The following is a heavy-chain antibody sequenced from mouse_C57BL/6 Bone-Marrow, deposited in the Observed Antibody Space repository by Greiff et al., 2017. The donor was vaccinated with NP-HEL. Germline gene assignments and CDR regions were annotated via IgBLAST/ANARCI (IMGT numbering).Heavy chain of an antibody. CDR3: AREGPITTEYYFDY. CDR2: ISDGGSYT. V-gene: IGHV5-4*01. CDR1: GFTFSSSA. D-gene: IGHD1-1*01. J-gene: IGHJ2*01. Sequence: EVQGVESGGGLVKPGGSLKLSCAASGFTFSSSAMSWVRQTPEKRLEWVATISDGGSYTYYPDNVKGRFTISRDNAKNNLYLQMSHLKSEDTAMYYCAREGPITTEYYFDYWGQGTTLTVSS.